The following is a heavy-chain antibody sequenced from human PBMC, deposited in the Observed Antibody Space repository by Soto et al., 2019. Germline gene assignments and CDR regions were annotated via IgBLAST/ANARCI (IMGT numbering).Heavy chain of an antibody. V-gene: IGHV1-18*01. CDR3: ARRPITMVRGAALYNWFDP. CDR2: ISAYNGNT. CDR1: GYTFTSYG. D-gene: IGHD3-10*01. Sequence: ASVKVSCKASGYTFTSYGISWVRQAPGQGLEWMGWISAYNGNTNYAQKLQGRVTMTTDTSTSTAYMELRSLRSDDTAVYYCARRPITMVRGAALYNWFDPWGQGTLVTVSS. J-gene: IGHJ5*02.